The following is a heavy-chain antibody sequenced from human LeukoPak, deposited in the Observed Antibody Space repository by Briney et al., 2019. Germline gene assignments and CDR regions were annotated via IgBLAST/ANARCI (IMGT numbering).Heavy chain of an antibody. V-gene: IGHV3-64D*06. CDR1: GFTFSSYA. J-gene: IGHJ5*02. D-gene: IGHD6-13*01. Sequence: GGSLRLSCSASGFTFSSYAMHWVSQAPGKGLEYVSAISSNGGSTYYADSVKGRFTISRDNSKNTLYLQMSSLRAEDTAVYYCVKEIEGSSWYGNWFDPWGQGTLVTVSS. CDR2: ISSNGGST. CDR3: VKEIEGSSWYGNWFDP.